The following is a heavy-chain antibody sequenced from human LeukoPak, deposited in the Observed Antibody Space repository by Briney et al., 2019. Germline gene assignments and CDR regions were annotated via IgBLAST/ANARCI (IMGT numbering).Heavy chain of an antibody. J-gene: IGHJ5*02. CDR3: ARDRGHTQGWFDP. CDR2: IYYSGST. D-gene: IGHD2-2*02. CDR1: GVSISSYY. Sequence: PSETLFLTCTVSGVSISSYYWSWIRQPPGKGLEWIGYIYYSGSTNYNPSLRSRVTISVDTSKNQFSLKLSSVTAADTAVYYCARDRGHTQGWFDPWGQGTLVTVSS. V-gene: IGHV4-59*01.